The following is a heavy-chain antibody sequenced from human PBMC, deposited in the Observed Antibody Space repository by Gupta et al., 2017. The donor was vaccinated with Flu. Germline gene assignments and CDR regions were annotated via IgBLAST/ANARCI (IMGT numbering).Heavy chain of an antibody. Sequence: PGKGLEWIGEINHSGSTNYNPSLKSRVTISVDTSKNQFSLKLSSVTAADTAVYYCARGRRTIFGVVSRGMDVWGQGTTVTVSS. CDR3: ARGRRTIFGVVSRGMDV. V-gene: IGHV4-34*01. CDR2: INHSGST. D-gene: IGHD3-3*01. J-gene: IGHJ6*02.